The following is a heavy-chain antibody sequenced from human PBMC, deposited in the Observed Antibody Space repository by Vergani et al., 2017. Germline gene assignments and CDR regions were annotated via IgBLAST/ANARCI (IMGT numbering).Heavy chain of an antibody. Sequence: QVQLQESGPGLVKPSQTLSLTCTVSGGSISSGIHYWNWIRQHPGKGLEWIGYIYYSGSTYYNPSLKSRVTISVDTSKNQFSLKLRSVTAADTAVYFCEREDGPTEPFDIWGQGTTVTVSS. D-gene: IGHD5-24*01. V-gene: IGHV4-31*03. J-gene: IGHJ3*02. CDR3: EREDGPTEPFDI. CDR2: IYYSGST. CDR1: GGSISSGIHY.